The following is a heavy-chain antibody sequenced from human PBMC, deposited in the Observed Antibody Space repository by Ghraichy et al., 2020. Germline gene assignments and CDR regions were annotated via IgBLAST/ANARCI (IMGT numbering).Heavy chain of an antibody. Sequence: LSLTCAASGFTFSSYAMSWVRQAPGKGLEWVSAISGSGGSTYYADSVKGRFTISRDNSKNTLYLQMNSLRAEDTAVYYCAKRPAVAGTPEYFQHWGQGTLVTVSS. CDR3: AKRPAVAGTPEYFQH. CDR2: ISGSGGST. J-gene: IGHJ1*01. CDR1: GFTFSSYA. D-gene: IGHD6-19*01. V-gene: IGHV3-23*01.